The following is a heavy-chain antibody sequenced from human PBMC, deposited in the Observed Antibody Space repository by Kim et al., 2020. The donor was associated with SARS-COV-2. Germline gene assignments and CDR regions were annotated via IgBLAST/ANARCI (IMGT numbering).Heavy chain of an antibody. D-gene: IGHD6-19*01. CDR3: AKDSHSSGWYYFDY. V-gene: IGHV3-30*02. Sequence: ADSVKGRFPISRDNSKNTLYLQMNSLRAEDTAVYYCAKDSHSSGWYYFDYWGQGTLVTVSS. J-gene: IGHJ4*02.